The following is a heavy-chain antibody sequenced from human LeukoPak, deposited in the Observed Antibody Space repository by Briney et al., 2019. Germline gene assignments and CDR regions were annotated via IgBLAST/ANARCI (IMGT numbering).Heavy chain of an antibody. CDR1: GFTFSDYY. V-gene: IGHV3-11*01. J-gene: IGHJ4*02. CDR3: ARDQDTMIVWTGLPDY. D-gene: IGHD3-22*01. Sequence: GGSLRLSCAASGFTFSDYYMSWIRQAPGKGLEWASYISSSGSTIYYADSVKGRFTISRDNAKNSLYLQMNSLRAEDTAVYYCARDQDTMIVWTGLPDYWGQGTLVTVSS. CDR2: ISSSGSTI.